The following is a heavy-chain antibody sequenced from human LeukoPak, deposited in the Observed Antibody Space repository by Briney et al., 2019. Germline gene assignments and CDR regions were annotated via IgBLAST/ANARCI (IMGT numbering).Heavy chain of an antibody. CDR2: ISFDGTNT. CDR1: GFTFSSYW. Sequence: GGSLRLSCAASGFTFSSYWMSWVRQAPGKGLEWVAVISFDGTNTDYASSVKGRFAISRDNSKNTLYLQMNSLRAEDTAVYYCARGRTYDILTGYSNYYYGLDVWGQGTTVTVSS. CDR3: ARGRTYDILTGYSNYYYGLDV. J-gene: IGHJ6*02. V-gene: IGHV3-33*08. D-gene: IGHD3-9*01.